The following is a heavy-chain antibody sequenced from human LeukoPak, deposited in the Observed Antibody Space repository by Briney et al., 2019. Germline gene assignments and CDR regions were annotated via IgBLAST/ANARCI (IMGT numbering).Heavy chain of an antibody. Sequence: GGSLRLPCAASGFTFSSYAMSWVRQAPGKGLEWVSAISGSGGSTYYADSVKGRFTISRDNSKNTLYLQMNSLRAEDTAVYYCASRLGGTYGPFDYWGQGTLVTVSS. CDR1: GFTFSSYA. CDR3: ASRLGGTYGPFDY. J-gene: IGHJ4*02. CDR2: ISGSGGST. D-gene: IGHD1-26*01. V-gene: IGHV3-23*01.